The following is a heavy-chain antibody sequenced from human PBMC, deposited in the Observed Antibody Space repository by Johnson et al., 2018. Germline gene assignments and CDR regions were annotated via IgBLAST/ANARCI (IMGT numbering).Heavy chain of an antibody. CDR1: GYSFTNYW. J-gene: IGHJ3*02. V-gene: IGHV5-51*01. CDR3: ASLGGYYYDSSGYANAFDI. Sequence: VQLVESGAEVKKPGESLKISCKGSGYSFTNYWIGWVRQMPGKGLEWMGIIYPGDSDTRYSPSFQGQVTISADKSISPAYLQWSSLKASDPAMYYCASLGGYYYDSSGYANAFDIWGQGTMVTVSS. D-gene: IGHD3-22*01. CDR2: IYPGDSDT.